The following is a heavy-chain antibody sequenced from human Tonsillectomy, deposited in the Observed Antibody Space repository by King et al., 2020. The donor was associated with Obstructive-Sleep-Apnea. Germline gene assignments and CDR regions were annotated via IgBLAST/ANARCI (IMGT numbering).Heavy chain of an antibody. J-gene: IGHJ4*02. CDR1: GCSLSNVRMG. V-gene: IGHV2-26*01. CDR2: IFSNDEK. CDR3: ARIRYYYDSSGYYSVYFDH. D-gene: IGHD3-22*01. Sequence: TLKESGPVLVKPPETLTLTCTVSGCSLSNVRMGVGCIRQPPGKALEWLAHIFSNDEKSYSTSLRNRLTISKDTSKSHVVLTMTNMDPVDTATYYCARIRYYYDSSGYYSVYFDHWGQGALVTVSS.